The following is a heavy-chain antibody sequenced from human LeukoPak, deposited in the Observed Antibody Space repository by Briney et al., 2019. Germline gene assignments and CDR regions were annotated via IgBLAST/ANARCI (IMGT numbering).Heavy chain of an antibody. CDR3: ARVRTEWYIDL. Sequence: GGSLRLSCAASGFIFSPYWVTWVRQAPGMGLEWVANMKEDGGEKFYADSVRGRFTISRDNAKNSVYLQMNSLRVEDTGVYYCARVRTEWYIDLWGRGTLVTVST. CDR2: MKEDGGEK. D-gene: IGHD2-8*02. V-gene: IGHV3-7*01. CDR1: GFIFSPYW. J-gene: IGHJ2*01.